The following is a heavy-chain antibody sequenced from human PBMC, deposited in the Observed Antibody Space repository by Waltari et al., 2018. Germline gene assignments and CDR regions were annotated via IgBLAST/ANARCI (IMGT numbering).Heavy chain of an antibody. CDR1: GFTFDDYA. V-gene: IGHV3-9*03. CDR3: AKGYHYGMDV. Sequence: EVQRVESGGGWVQPGRSLRLSCTASGFTFDDYAMPWVRQAPGKGLEWVSGSSWNSGSIGYADSVKGRFTISRDNAKNSLYLQMNSLRADDIALYYCAKGYHYGMDVWGQGTTVTVSS. J-gene: IGHJ6*02. D-gene: IGHD1-20*01. CDR2: SSWNSGSI.